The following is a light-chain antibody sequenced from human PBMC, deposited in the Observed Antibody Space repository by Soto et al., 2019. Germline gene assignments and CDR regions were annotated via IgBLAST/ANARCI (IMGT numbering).Light chain of an antibody. CDR1: SSDVGGYNY. CDR2: DVS. V-gene: IGLV2-11*01. Sequence: QSALTQPRSVSGSPGQSVTISCTGTSSDVGGYNYVSWYQQHPGKAPKLMIYDVSKRPSGVPDRFSGSKSGNTASLTISGLQAEDEADYYCCSYAGSSNYVFGPGTKLTVL. CDR3: CSYAGSSNYV. J-gene: IGLJ1*01.